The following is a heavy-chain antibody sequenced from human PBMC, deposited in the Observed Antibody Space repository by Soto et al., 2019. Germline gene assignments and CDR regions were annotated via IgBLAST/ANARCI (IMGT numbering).Heavy chain of an antibody. CDR2: IRGKPYGGTT. Sequence: GGPLRLSCTASGFTFGDYAMSWFLQAPGKGLQWVGFIRGKPYGGTTDYAASVKGRFIISRDDSKSIAYLQMNSLKTEDTAVYYCTRGGYDFWSGYPPPFYGMDVWGQGTTVTVSS. D-gene: IGHD3-3*01. V-gene: IGHV3-49*03. CDR1: GFTFGDYA. CDR3: TRGGYDFWSGYPPPFYGMDV. J-gene: IGHJ6*02.